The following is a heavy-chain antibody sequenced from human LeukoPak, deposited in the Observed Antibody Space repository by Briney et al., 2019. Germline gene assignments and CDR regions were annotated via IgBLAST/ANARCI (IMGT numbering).Heavy chain of an antibody. J-gene: IGHJ6*02. Sequence: SETLSLTCAVYGGSFSGYYWSWIRQPPGKGLEWIGEINHSGSTNYNPSLKSRVTISVDTSKNQFSLKLSSATAADTAVYYCARVRLGYCSSTSCSTIYYYYGMDVWGQGTTVTVSS. D-gene: IGHD2-2*01. V-gene: IGHV4-34*01. CDR3: ARVRLGYCSSTSCSTIYYYYGMDV. CDR1: GGSFSGYY. CDR2: INHSGST.